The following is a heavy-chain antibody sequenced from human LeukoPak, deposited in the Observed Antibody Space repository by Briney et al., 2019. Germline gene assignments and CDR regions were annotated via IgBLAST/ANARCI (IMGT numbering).Heavy chain of an antibody. J-gene: IGHJ4*02. CDR3: AEEKWFGEIDY. D-gene: IGHD3-10*01. CDR2: ISSSSSYI. CDR1: GFTFSSYS. V-gene: IGHV3-21*01. Sequence: GGSLRLSCAASGFTFSSYSMNWVRQAPGKGLEWVSSISSSSSYIYYADSVKGRFTISRDNAKNTLYLQMNSLRAEDTAVYYCAEEKWFGEIDYWGQGTLVTVSS.